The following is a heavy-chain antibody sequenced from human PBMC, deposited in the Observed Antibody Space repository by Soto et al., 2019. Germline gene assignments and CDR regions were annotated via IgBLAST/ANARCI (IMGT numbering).Heavy chain of an antibody. CDR3: ARDRYYGSGTYYNFYSGMDA. D-gene: IGHD3-10*01. V-gene: IGHV4-30-4*01. CDR1: GGSINSGDYY. J-gene: IGHJ6*02. CDR2: IFHSGST. Sequence: LTCTVSGGSINSGDYYWTWVRQPPGKGLEWIGNIFHSGSTYYTPSLQSRVTISPDTSKNHFSLKLSSVTPADTAVYYCARDRYYGSGTYYNFYSGMDAWGQGTTVTVS.